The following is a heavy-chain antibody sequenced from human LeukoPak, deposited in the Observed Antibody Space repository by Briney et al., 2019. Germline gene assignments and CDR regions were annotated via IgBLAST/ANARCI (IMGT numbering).Heavy chain of an antibody. J-gene: IGHJ4*02. D-gene: IGHD4-11*01. CDR1: GGSISSYY. V-gene: IGHV4-59*01. CDR2: IYYSGST. Sequence: SETLSLTCTVSGGSISSYYWSWTRQPPGKGLEWIGYIYYSGSTNYNPSLKSRVTISVDTSKNQFSLKLSSVTAADTAVYYCARDNYGLYFDYWGQGTLVTVSS. CDR3: ARDNYGLYFDY.